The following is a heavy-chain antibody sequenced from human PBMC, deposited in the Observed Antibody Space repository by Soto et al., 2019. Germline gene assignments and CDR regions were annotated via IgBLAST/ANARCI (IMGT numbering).Heavy chain of an antibody. V-gene: IGHV3-30-3*01. D-gene: IGHD6-13*01. CDR2: ISYDGSNK. CDR1: GFTFSSYA. CDR3: ASDPARSGAATYGMDV. J-gene: IGHJ6*02. Sequence: GGSLRLSCAASGFTFSSYAMHWVRQAPGKGLEGVAVISYDGSNKYYADSVKGPFTISRDNSKNTLYLQMNSLRAEDTAVYYCASDPARSGAATYGMDVWGQGTTVTVSS.